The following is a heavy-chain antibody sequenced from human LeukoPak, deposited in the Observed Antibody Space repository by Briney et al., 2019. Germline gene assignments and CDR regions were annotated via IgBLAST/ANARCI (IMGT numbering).Heavy chain of an antibody. CDR1: GFTVSSIH. V-gene: IGHV3-53*01. CDR3: ARDQRFRAFDI. CDR2: TYTGGNS. D-gene: IGHD3-10*01. Sequence: GGSLRLSCAASGFTVSSIHMVWVRQAPGKGLEWVSVTYTGGNSYYADSVKGRFTISRDNAKNSLYLQMNSLRAEDTAVYYCARDQRFRAFDIWGQGTMVTVSS. J-gene: IGHJ3*02.